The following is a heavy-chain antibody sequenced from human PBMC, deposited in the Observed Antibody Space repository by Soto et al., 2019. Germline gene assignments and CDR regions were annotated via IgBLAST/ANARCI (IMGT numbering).Heavy chain of an antibody. D-gene: IGHD2-15*01. V-gene: IGHV1-18*04. CDR2: ISAYNGNT. CDR3: ARDSVVVAPWNFDY. Sequence: ASVKFSCKASGYTFTSYGISWVRQAPGQGLEWMGWISAYNGNTNYAQKLQGRVTMTADTSTSTAYMELRSLRSDDTAVYYCARDSVVVAPWNFDYWGQGTLVTVSS. J-gene: IGHJ4*02. CDR1: GYTFTSYG.